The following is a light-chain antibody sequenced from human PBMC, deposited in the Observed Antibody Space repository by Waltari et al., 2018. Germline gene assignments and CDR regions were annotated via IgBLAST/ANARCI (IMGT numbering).Light chain of an antibody. CDR2: GAS. CDR3: QHYVRLPAT. CDR1: QTVSRS. J-gene: IGKJ1*01. Sequence: IVLTQSPGTLSLSPGERATLSCRASQTVSRSLAWYQQKPGQAPKLPLYGASTMATGSPDRVTGSGSGTDVSLTISSLEPEDFAIYFCQHYVRLPATFGQGTKVEI. V-gene: IGKV3-20*01.